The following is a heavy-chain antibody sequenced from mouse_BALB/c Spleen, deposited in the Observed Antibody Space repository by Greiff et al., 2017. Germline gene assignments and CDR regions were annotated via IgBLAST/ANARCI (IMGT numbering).Heavy chain of an antibody. D-gene: IGHD2-2*01. J-gene: IGHJ4*01. CDR3: TRWLRNAMDY. CDR1: GYSFTCYW. Sequence: VQLQQSGTVLARPGASVKMSCKASGYSFTCYWMHWVKQRPGQGLEWIGAIYPGNSDTSFNQKFKGTAKLTAVTSASTAYMELSSLTNEDSAVYYWTRWLRNAMDYWGQGTSVTVSS. CDR2: IYPGNSDT. V-gene: IGHV1-5*01.